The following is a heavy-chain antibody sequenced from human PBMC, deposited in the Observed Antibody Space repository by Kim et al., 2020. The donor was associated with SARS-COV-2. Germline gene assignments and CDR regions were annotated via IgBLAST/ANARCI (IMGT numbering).Heavy chain of an antibody. J-gene: IGHJ3*02. CDR1: GGSISSGGYY. Sequence: SETLSLTCTVSGGSISSGGYYWSWIRQHPGKGLEWIGYIYYSGSTYYNPSLKSRVTISVDTSKNQFSLKLSSVTAADTAVYYCARVQFLEWLLKLGIFDIWGQGTMVTVSS. V-gene: IGHV4-31*03. CDR3: ARVQFLEWLLKLGIFDI. D-gene: IGHD3-3*01. CDR2: IYYSGST.